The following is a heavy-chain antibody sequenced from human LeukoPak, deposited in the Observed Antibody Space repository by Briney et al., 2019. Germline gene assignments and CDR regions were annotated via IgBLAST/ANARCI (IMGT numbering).Heavy chain of an antibody. CDR3: ATGYGSGSYYPKY. CDR2: IYYSGST. D-gene: IGHD3-10*01. CDR1: GGSISSYY. V-gene: IGHV4-59*01. Sequence: SETLSLTCTVSGGSISSYYWSWIRQPPGKGLEWIGYIYYSGSTNYNPSLKSRVTISVDTSKNQFSLKLSSVTAADTAVYYCATGYGSGSYYPKYWGQGTLVTVSS. J-gene: IGHJ4*02.